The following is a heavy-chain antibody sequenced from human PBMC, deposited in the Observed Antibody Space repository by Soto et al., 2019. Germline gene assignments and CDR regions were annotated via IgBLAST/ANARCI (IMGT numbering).Heavy chain of an antibody. V-gene: IGHV1-18*01. CDR1: GYTFTSYG. Sequence: ASVKVSCKASGYTFTSYGISWVRQAPGQGLEWMGWISAYNGNTNYAQKLQGRVTMTTDTSTSTAYMELRSLRSDDTAVYYCARVVYYYGSGSYYNVHENWFDPWGQGTLVTVSS. J-gene: IGHJ5*02. CDR3: ARVVYYYGSGSYYNVHENWFDP. D-gene: IGHD3-10*01. CDR2: ISAYNGNT.